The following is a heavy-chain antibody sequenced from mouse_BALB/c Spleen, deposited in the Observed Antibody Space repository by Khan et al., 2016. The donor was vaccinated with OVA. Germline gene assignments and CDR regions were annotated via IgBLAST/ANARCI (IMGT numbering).Heavy chain of an antibody. CDR1: GYTFTNYG. CDR2: INTYTGEP. CDR3: ASGGDWYVDV. D-gene: IGHD1-1*02. V-gene: IGHV9-3-1*01. J-gene: IGHJ1*01. Sequence: QIQLVQSGPELKKPGETVKISCKASGYTFTNYGMHWVKQAPGKGLKWMGWINTYTGEPTYVDDFKGRFAFSLDNSSSTAYLQLNNLTTEDTATFCGASGGDWYVDVWGEGTTVTVSS.